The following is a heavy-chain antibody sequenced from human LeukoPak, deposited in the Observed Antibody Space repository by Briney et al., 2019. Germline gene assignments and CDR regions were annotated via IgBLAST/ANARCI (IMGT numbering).Heavy chain of an antibody. V-gene: IGHV4-59*01. D-gene: IGHD3-10*01. CDR1: GGSISGYY. CDR2: IYDSGST. J-gene: IGHJ6*02. Sequence: PSETLSHTCTVSGGSISGYYWSWIRQPPGKGLEWIGYIYDSGSTNYNPSLKSRVTTSVDTSKNQFSLKLSSVTAADMAVYYCARVGGTNYYYYGMDVWGQGTTVTVSS. CDR3: ARVGGTNYYYYGMDV.